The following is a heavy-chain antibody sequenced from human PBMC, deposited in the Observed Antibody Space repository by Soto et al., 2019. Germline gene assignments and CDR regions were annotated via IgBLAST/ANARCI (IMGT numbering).Heavy chain of an antibody. CDR3: ARGNHDSSGWDFDL. V-gene: IGHV1-18*01. CDR1: GYNFTTYG. CDR2: ISGYNGNT. J-gene: IGHJ2*01. Sequence: QVQLVQSGAEVKKPGASVMVSCKASGYNFTTYGITWVRQAPGQGLEWMGWISGYNGNTNYAQKLQGRVTMTTDTSTSTAYMELRSLRSDDTAVYYCARGNHDSSGWDFDLWGRGTLVTVSS. D-gene: IGHD3-22*01.